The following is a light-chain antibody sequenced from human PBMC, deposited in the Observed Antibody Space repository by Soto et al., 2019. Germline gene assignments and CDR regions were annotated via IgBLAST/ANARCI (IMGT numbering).Light chain of an antibody. Sequence: QSVLTQPPSVSGAPGQRVTISCTGSSSNIGAGYDVHWYQQLPGTAPKLLIYGNSNRPSGVPDRFSGSKSGTSASLAITGLQAEEEADYYCQYYDSSLSGWVFGGGTQLTVL. J-gene: IGLJ3*02. CDR2: GNS. CDR1: SSNIGAGYD. V-gene: IGLV1-40*01. CDR3: QYYDSSLSGWV.